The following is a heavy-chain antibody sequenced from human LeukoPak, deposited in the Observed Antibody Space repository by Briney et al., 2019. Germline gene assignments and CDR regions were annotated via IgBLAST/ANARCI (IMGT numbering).Heavy chain of an antibody. Sequence: ASVKVSCKASGGTFSSYAISWVRQAPGQGLEWMGGIIPIFGTANYAQKFQGRVTITADESTSTAYMELSSLRAEETAMYYCARAPGGFHGDYSPIAYWGQGTLVTVSS. V-gene: IGHV1-69*13. CDR1: GGTFSSYA. CDR2: IIPIFGTA. J-gene: IGHJ4*02. D-gene: IGHD4-17*01. CDR3: ARAPGGFHGDYSPIAY.